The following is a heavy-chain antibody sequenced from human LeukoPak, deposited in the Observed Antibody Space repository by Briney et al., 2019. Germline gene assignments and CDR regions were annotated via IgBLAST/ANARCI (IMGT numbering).Heavy chain of an antibody. CDR1: GGSISCGSFY. CDR3: ARGLSGYDSYYYYYYMDV. V-gene: IGHV4-61*02. CDR2: IYTSGNT. J-gene: IGHJ6*03. D-gene: IGHD5-12*01. Sequence: PSETLSLTCTVSGGSISCGSFYWNWIRQPAGKGLEWIGRIYTSGNTNYNPSLKSRVTISVDTSKNQFYLMLRSVTAADTALYYCARGLSGYDSYYYYYYMDVWGQGTTVTVSS.